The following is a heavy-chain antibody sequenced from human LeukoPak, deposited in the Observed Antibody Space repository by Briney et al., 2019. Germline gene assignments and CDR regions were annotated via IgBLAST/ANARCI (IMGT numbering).Heavy chain of an antibody. CDR2: ISSSVGTI. CDR1: GFTFSSYE. Sequence: PGGSLRLSCAASGFTFSSYEMNWVRQAPGKGLQWVSYISSSVGTIYYADSVKGRFTISRDNAKNSLYLQMSSLRAEDTAVYYCARPATLSRSYFEYWGQGTLVTVSS. J-gene: IGHJ4*02. CDR3: ARPATLSRSYFEY. V-gene: IGHV3-48*03.